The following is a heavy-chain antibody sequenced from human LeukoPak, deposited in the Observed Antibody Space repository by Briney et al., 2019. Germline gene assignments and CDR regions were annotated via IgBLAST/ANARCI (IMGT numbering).Heavy chain of an antibody. D-gene: IGHD2-2*01. CDR3: ATFPLRYCSSTSCYLYYYYGMDV. CDR1: GYTFTSYG. CDR2: ISDYNGNT. J-gene: IGHJ6*02. Sequence: ASVKVSCKASGYTFTSYGISWVRQAPGQGLEWMGWISDYNGNTNYAQKLQGRVTMTTDTSTSKAYMELRSLRSDDTAVYYCATFPLRYCSSTSCYLYYYYGMDVWGQGTTVTVSS. V-gene: IGHV1-18*01.